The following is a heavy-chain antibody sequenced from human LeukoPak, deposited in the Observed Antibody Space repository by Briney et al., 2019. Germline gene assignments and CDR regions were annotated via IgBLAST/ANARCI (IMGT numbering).Heavy chain of an antibody. V-gene: IGHV4-39*07. CDR2: IYYSGST. CDR3: ARHMVRGSWFDP. CDR1: GGSISSSSYY. Sequence: PSETLSLTCTVSGGSISSSSYYWGWIRQPPGKGLEWIGNIYYSGSTYYTPSLKSRVTISVDTSKNQFSLKLSSVTAADTAVYYCARHMVRGSWFDPWGQGTLVTVSS. D-gene: IGHD3-10*01. J-gene: IGHJ5*02.